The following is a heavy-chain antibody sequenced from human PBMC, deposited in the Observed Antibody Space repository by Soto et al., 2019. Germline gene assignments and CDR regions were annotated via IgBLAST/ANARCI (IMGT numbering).Heavy chain of an antibody. V-gene: IGHV4-59*01. CDR2: VYYSGST. Sequence: QVQLQESGPGLVKPSETLSLTCTVSGGSISSYYWCWIRQPPGKGLEWIASVYYSGSTNYNPSLKSRVTISMGTSKNQFSLKMSSVTAADTAVYYCASSSGWYYFDYWGQGTLVIVSS. D-gene: IGHD6-19*01. CDR1: GGSISSYY. CDR3: ASSSGWYYFDY. J-gene: IGHJ4*02.